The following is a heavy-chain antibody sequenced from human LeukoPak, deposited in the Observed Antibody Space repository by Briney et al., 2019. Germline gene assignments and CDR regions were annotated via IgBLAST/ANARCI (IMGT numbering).Heavy chain of an antibody. D-gene: IGHD5-18*01. Sequence: PGGSLRLSCAASGFIFSSYGIPWVCQAPGKGPEWVAVISNDGTIKYYADSVKGRFTVSRDNSKNTVYLQMNSLRAEDTAIYYCAREWSGYSFDYWGQGALVAVSS. CDR1: GFIFSSYG. J-gene: IGHJ4*02. CDR2: ISNDGTIK. CDR3: AREWSGYSFDY. V-gene: IGHV3-30*03.